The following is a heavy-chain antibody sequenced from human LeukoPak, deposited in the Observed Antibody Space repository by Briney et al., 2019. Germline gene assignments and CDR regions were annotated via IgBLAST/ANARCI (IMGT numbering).Heavy chain of an antibody. J-gene: IGHJ4*02. CDR2: IYTSGST. CDR3: ARRTPSGSSWYFFDY. CDR1: GGSISSYY. V-gene: IGHV4-4*07. D-gene: IGHD6-13*01. Sequence: SETLSLTCTVSGGSISSYYWSWIRQPAGKGLEWIGRIYTSGSTNYNPSLKSRVTISVDTSKNQFSLKLSSVTAADTAVYYCARRTPSGSSWYFFDYWGQGTLVTVSS.